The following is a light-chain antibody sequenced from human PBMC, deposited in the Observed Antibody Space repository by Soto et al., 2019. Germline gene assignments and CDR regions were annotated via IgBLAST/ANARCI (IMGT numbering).Light chain of an antibody. Sequence: DIQMTQSPSSLSASVGDRVTITCRTSQAINNYLNWYQQKPGKAPRLLTYAASSVQSEVSSRFSVSGSGTEFTLTITSLQPEDFATYYCQQTYSAPRTFDQGTKLEIK. V-gene: IGKV1-39*01. CDR3: QQTYSAPRT. CDR2: AAS. CDR1: QAINNY. J-gene: IGKJ2*01.